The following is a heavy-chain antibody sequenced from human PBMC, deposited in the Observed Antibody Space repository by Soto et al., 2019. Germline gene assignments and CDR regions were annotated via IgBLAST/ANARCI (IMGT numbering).Heavy chain of an antibody. CDR2: MNQPGSGK. CDR1: GFTFSNFW. CDR3: ATLGWPFNTGWSVGY. J-gene: IGHJ4*02. Sequence: PGGSLRLSCAASGFTFSNFWMTWVRQAPGKGLEWVATMNQPGSGKYYVDSVRGRFTISRDNAKNSLYLQINSLRVEDTAVYYCATLGWPFNTGWSVGYWGQGTLVTVSS. V-gene: IGHV3-7*01. D-gene: IGHD6-19*01.